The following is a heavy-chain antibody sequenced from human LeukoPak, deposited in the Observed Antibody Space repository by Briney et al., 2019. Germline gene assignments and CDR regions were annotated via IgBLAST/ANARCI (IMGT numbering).Heavy chain of an antibody. V-gene: IGHV4-61*02. CDR2: IYTGGST. Sequence: SETLSLTCTVSGGSISSGSYYWSWIRQPAGKGLEWIGRIYTGGSTNYNPSLKSRVTISVDTSKNQFSLKLSSVTAADTAVYYCARGGYCSGGSCSFSFPFDPWGQGTLVTVSS. CDR1: GGSISSGSYY. CDR3: ARGGYCSGGSCSFSFPFDP. J-gene: IGHJ5*02. D-gene: IGHD2-15*01.